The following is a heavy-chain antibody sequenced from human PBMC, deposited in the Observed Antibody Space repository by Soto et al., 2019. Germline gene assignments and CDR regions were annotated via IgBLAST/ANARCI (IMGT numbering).Heavy chain of an antibody. V-gene: IGHV3-23*01. CDR1: GFSFNNYA. Sequence: GGSLRLSCAAPGFSFNNYAMAWVRQAPGKALEWGSSIGHSGYSINYGDSVKGRFTISRDNSNNILFLEMTGLRAEDTAVYYCARSDDKDILTGCYNWGQGALVTVSS. CDR3: ARSDDKDILTGCYN. CDR2: IGHSGYSI. J-gene: IGHJ4*02. D-gene: IGHD3-9*01.